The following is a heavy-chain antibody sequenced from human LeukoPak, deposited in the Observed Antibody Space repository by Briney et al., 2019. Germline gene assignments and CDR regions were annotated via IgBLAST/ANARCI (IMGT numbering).Heavy chain of an antibody. CDR2: IYYSGST. D-gene: IGHD3-22*01. Sequence: SETLSLTCTVSAGSLSSGGSYWSWIRQHPGKGLEWIGYIYYSGSTYYNPSLKSRVTISVDTSKNQFSLKLSSVTAADTAVYYCARLGDSSGYYGDDLYDFDYWGQGTLVTVSS. CDR1: AGSLSSGGSY. CDR3: ARLGDSSGYYGDDLYDFDY. V-gene: IGHV4-31*03. J-gene: IGHJ4*02.